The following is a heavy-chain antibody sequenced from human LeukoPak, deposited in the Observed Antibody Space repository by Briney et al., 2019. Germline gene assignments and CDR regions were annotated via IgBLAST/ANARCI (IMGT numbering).Heavy chain of an antibody. CDR3: ARRAVAGTGLDY. Sequence: GASVKVSCKASGYTFTGYYMHWVRQAPGQGLEWMGWINPNSDETNYVEKFQGRVTMTRDTSISTAYMELSRLRSDDTAVYYCARRAVAGTGLDYWGQGTLVTVSS. CDR1: GYTFTGYY. J-gene: IGHJ4*02. D-gene: IGHD6-19*01. V-gene: IGHV1-2*02. CDR2: INPNSDET.